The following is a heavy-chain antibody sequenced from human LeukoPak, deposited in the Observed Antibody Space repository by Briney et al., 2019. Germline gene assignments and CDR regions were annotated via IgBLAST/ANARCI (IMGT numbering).Heavy chain of an antibody. CDR1: GYTFTGYY. V-gene: IGHV1-2*02. J-gene: IGHJ4*02. Sequence: ASVKVSCKASGYTFTGYYMHWVRQAPGQGLEWMGWINPNSGGTNYAQKFQGRVTMTRDTSISTAYMELSRLRSDDTAVYYCARDAFNDYGDYDYWGQGTLVTVSS. CDR3: ARDAFNDYGDYDY. D-gene: IGHD4-17*01. CDR2: INPNSGGT.